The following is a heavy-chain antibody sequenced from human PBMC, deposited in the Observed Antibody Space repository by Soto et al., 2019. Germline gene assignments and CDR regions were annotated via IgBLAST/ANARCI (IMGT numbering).Heavy chain of an antibody. CDR3: AKAKIAAVHYYYYGMDV. Sequence: GGSLRLSCAASGFTFSSYGMHWVRQAPGKGLEWVAVISYDGSNKYYADSVKGRFTISRDNSKNTLYLQMNSLRAEDTAVYYCAKAKIAAVHYYYYGMDVWGQGTTVTVSS. D-gene: IGHD6-13*01. J-gene: IGHJ6*02. V-gene: IGHV3-30*18. CDR2: ISYDGSNK. CDR1: GFTFSSYG.